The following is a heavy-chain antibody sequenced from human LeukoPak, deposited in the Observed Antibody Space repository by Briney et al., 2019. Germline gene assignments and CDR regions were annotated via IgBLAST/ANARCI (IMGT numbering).Heavy chain of an antibody. J-gene: IGHJ4*02. Sequence: GGSLRLSCAASGFTFSSYGMSWVRQAPGKGLERVSAISGSGGRTYYADSVKGRVTISRDNSKNTLYLQMNSLRAEDTAVYYCAKEVSIISRGLDYWGQGILVTVSS. CDR1: GFTFSSYG. CDR3: AKEVSIISRGLDY. D-gene: IGHD2-21*01. V-gene: IGHV3-23*01. CDR2: ISGSGGRT.